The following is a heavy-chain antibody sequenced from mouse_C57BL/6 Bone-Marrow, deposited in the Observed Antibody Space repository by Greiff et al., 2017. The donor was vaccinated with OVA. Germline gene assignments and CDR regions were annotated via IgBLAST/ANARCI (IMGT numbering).Heavy chain of an antibody. D-gene: IGHD2-1*01. CDR1: GFNIKDDY. CDR2: IDPENGDT. CDR3: TSYGNFDY. J-gene: IGHJ2*01. Sequence: EVQLKESGAELVRPGASVKLSCTASGFNIKDDYMHWVKQRPEQGLEWIGWIDPENGDTEYASKFHGKATITADTASNTAYLQLSSLTSEDTAVYYCTSYGNFDYWGQGTTLTVSS. V-gene: IGHV14-4*01.